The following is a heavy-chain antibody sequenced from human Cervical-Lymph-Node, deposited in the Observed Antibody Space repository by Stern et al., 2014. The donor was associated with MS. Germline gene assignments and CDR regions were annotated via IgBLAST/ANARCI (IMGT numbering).Heavy chain of an antibody. V-gene: IGHV1-69*01. CDR1: GGTFSTFP. D-gene: IGHD6-13*01. Sequence: DQLVESGAEVTKPGSSVKVSCKASGGTFSTFPSSCVRQAPGQGLAWMGGIFPVFGTPTYAQEFRGRVTITADVSTSTVYMELSSLRSDDTAVYYCALSSETSDRWYSLGYDIWGQGTLVTVSS. J-gene: IGHJ4*02. CDR2: IFPVFGTP. CDR3: ALSSETSDRWYSLGYDI.